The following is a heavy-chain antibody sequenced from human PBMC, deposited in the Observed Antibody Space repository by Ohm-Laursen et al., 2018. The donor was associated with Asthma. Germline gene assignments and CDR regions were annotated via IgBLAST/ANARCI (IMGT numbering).Heavy chain of an antibody. CDR3: ARLPRTEGNWFDP. CDR2: MYYSGST. CDR1: GGSITTGGHY. Sequence: TLSLTCTVSGGSITTGGHYWAWIRQHPGKGLEWIAYMYYSGSTRYSPSLRSRIIMSADTSKNKFSLKLTSVTAADTAVYYCARLPRTEGNWFDPWGQGTLVTVSS. J-gene: IGHJ5*02. D-gene: IGHD1-14*01. V-gene: IGHV4-31*03.